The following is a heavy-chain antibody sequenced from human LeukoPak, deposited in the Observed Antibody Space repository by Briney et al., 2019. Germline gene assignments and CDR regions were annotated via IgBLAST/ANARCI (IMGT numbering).Heavy chain of an antibody. CDR2: IGTAGDT. CDR3: ARSPHPGRTMTEYYFDY. D-gene: IGHD1-14*01. V-gene: IGHV3-13*01. Sequence: GGSLRLSCAASGFTFSSYDMHWVRQATGKGLEWVSAIGTAGDTYYPGSVKGRFTISRENAKNSLYLQMNSLRAGDTAVYYCARSPHPGRTMTEYYFDYWGQGTLVTVSS. CDR1: GFTFSSYD. J-gene: IGHJ4*02.